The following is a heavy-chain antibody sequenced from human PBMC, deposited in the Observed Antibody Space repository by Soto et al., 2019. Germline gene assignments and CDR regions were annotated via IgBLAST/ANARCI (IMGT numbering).Heavy chain of an antibody. CDR3: ASQIYYYGSGKPADYYYGMDV. V-gene: IGHV1-46*03. Sequence: ASVKVSCKASGYTFTSYYMHWVRQAPGQGLEWMGIINPSGGSTSYAQKFQGRVTMTRDTSTSTVYMELSSLRSEDTAVYYCASQIYYYGSGKPADYYYGMDVWGQGTTVTVSS. CDR2: INPSGGST. CDR1: GYTFTSYY. D-gene: IGHD3-10*01. J-gene: IGHJ6*02.